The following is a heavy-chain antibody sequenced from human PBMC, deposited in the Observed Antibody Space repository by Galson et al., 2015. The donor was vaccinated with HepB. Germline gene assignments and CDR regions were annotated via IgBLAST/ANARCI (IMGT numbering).Heavy chain of an antibody. CDR2: INTDTGNA. CDR1: GYTFNTYA. V-gene: IGHV7-4-1*02. D-gene: IGHD3-10*01. Sequence: SVKVSCKASGYTFNTYALNWVRQAPGQGLEWMGWINTDTGNATYAQDFTGRFVFSFDASVTTAYLQISSLEAADSAVYYCARSPYFRSGSLYNAWFDPWGQGTLVTVSS. CDR3: ARSPYFRSGSLYNAWFDP. J-gene: IGHJ5*02.